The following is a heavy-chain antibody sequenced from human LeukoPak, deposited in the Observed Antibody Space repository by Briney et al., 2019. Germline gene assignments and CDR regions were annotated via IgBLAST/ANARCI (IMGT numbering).Heavy chain of an antibody. J-gene: IGHJ4*02. Sequence: PGGSLRLSCAASAASGFTFSSYAFHWARQAPGKGLEWVAVISYDGNNKYYADSVRGRFTISRDNAQNSLYLQMNSLRAEDTAIYYCVRDRGTYRPIDYWGQGTLVTVSS. CDR1: GFTFSSYA. CDR2: ISYDGNNK. CDR3: VRDRGTYRPIDY. D-gene: IGHD1-26*01. V-gene: IGHV3-30-3*01.